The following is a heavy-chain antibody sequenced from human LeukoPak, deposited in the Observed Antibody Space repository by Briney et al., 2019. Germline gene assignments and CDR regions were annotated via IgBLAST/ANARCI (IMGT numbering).Heavy chain of an antibody. Sequence: ASVQVSCKASGYTFTGWYMHWVRPAPGQELEGTRWINPHSGGTNYAQKFQGRVTMTRDTSLSTAYMELSRLRSDDTALYYCARMYSSSRHLFAYGGQGTLVTASS. CDR1: GYTFTGWY. CDR2: INPHSGGT. V-gene: IGHV1-2*02. CDR3: ARMYSSSRHLFAY. J-gene: IGHJ4*02. D-gene: IGHD6-13*01.